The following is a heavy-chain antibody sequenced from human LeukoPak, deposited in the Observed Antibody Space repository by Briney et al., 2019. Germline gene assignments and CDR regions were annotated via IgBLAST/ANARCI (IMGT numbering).Heavy chain of an antibody. CDR1: GFTFSSYA. CDR2: ISGSGGST. V-gene: IGHV3-23*01. Sequence: GGSLRLSCAASGFTFSSYAMSWVRQAPGKGLEWVSAISGSGGSTYYAGSVKGRFTISRDNSKNTLYLQMNSLRAEDTAVYYCGKVPTIAVAGRGDDAFDIWGQGTMVTVSS. J-gene: IGHJ3*02. CDR3: GKVPTIAVAGRGDDAFDI. D-gene: IGHD6-19*01.